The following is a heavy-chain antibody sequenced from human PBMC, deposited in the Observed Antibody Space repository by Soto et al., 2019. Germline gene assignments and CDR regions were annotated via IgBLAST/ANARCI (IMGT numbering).Heavy chain of an antibody. D-gene: IGHD3-16*01. CDR2: IYYSGST. Sequence: PSETLSLTCTVSGGSVSSGSYYWSWFRQPPGKGLEWIGYIYYSGSTNYNPSLKSRVTISVDPSPTTAYMELTSLTSEDTAIYYCARNILGGIPDCWRQGTLVTVSS. CDR1: GGSVSSGSYY. V-gene: IGHV4-61*01. J-gene: IGHJ4*02. CDR3: ARNILGGIPDC.